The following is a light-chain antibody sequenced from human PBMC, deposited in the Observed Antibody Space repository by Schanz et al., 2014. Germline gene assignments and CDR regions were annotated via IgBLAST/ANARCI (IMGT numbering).Light chain of an antibody. V-gene: IGKV3-20*01. CDR2: DAS. CDR3: QQYGSSPST. CDR1: QSVSSY. J-gene: IGKJ1*01. Sequence: EIVLTQFPATLSLSPGERATLSCRASQSVSSYLAWYQQKPGQAPRLLIYDASNRATGIPARFSGSGSATDFTLTISRLEPEDFAVYYCQQYGSSPSTFGQGTKLEIK.